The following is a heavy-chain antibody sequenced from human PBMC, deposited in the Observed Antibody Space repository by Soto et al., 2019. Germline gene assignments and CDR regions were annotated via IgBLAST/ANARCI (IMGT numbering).Heavy chain of an antibody. CDR2: IWYDGSNK. J-gene: IGHJ6*02. D-gene: IGHD4-17*01. Sequence: QVQLVESGGGVVQPGRSLRLSCAASGFTFSSYGMHWVRQAPGKGLEWVAVIWYDGSNKYYADSVKGRFTISRDNSKNTLYLQMNSLRAEDTAVYYCARDSTVTTTNYYCYGMDVWGQGTTVTVSS. V-gene: IGHV3-33*01. CDR3: ARDSTVTTTNYYCYGMDV. CDR1: GFTFSSYG.